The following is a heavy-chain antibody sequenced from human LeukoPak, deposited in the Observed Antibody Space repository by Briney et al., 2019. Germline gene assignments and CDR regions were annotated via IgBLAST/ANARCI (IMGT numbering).Heavy chain of an antibody. Sequence: ASVKVSCKASGYTFTGYYMHWVRQAPGQGLEWMGRINPNSGGTNYAQKFQGRVTMTRDTSISTAYMELSSLRSEDTAVYYCAREPSGGIAVAGTIWFDPWGQGTLVTVSS. D-gene: IGHD6-19*01. CDR3: AREPSGGIAVAGTIWFDP. V-gene: IGHV1-2*06. CDR2: INPNSGGT. CDR1: GYTFTGYY. J-gene: IGHJ5*02.